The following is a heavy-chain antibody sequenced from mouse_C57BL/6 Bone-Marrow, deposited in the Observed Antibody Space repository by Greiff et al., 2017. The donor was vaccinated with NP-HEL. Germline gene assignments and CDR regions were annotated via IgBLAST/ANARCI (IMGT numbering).Heavy chain of an antibody. J-gene: IGHJ1*03. V-gene: IGHV1-19*01. CDR1: GYTFTDYY. D-gene: IGHD1-1*01. CDR2: INPYNGGT. CDR3: AEVPNYGSSYWYFDV. Sequence: EVQLQESGPVLVKPGASVKMSCKASGYTFTDYYMNWVKQSHGKSLEWIGVINPYNGGTSYNQKFKGKATLTVDKSSSTAYMELNSLTSEDSAVYYCAEVPNYGSSYWYFDVWGTGTTVTVSS.